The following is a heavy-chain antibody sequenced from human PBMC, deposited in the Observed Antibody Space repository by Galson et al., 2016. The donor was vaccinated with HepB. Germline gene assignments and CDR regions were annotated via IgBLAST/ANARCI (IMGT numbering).Heavy chain of an antibody. J-gene: IGHJ5*02. V-gene: IGHV4-4*02. CDR2: VFHSGST. D-gene: IGHD3-10*01. CDR3: ARSEFGVVTSSPEGA. CDR1: GVSITNHNW. Sequence: SETLSLTCTVSGVSITNHNWWSWVRQAPGKGLEWLGEVFHSGSTHSNPSLKSRVTISEDTSNNPFSLRLISVTATDTAVYYCARSEFGVVTSSPEGAWGQGILVTVSS.